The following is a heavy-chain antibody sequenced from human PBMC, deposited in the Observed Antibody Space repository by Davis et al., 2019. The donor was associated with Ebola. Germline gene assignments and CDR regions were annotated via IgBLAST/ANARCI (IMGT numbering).Heavy chain of an antibody. D-gene: IGHD6-13*01. J-gene: IGHJ4*02. CDR3: ARDSVIAAAGWGLVDY. V-gene: IGHV1-3*01. CDR2: INAGNGNT. Sequence: AASVKVSCKASGFTLTKYAIHWVRQAPGQRLEWMGWINAGNGNTKYSQKFQGRVTITRDTSASTAYMELSSLRSEDTAVYYCARDSVIAAAGWGLVDYWGQGTLVTVSS. CDR1: GFTLTKYA.